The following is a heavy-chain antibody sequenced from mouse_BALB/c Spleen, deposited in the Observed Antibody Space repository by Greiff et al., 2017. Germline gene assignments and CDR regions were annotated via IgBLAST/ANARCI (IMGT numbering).Heavy chain of an antibody. J-gene: IGHJ1*01. Sequence: QVQLKESGPGLVAPSQSLSITCTVSGFSLTGYGVNWVRQPPGKGLEWLGMIWGDGSTDYNSALKSRLSISKDNSKSQVFLKMNSLQTDDTARYYCAREARGSSFWYFDVWGAGTTVTVSS. CDR1: GFSLTGYG. CDR3: AREARGSSFWYFDV. D-gene: IGHD1-1*01. V-gene: IGHV2-6-7*01. CDR2: IWGDGST.